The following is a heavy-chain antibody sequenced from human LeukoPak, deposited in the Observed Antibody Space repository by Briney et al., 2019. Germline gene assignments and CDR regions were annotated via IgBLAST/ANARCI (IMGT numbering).Heavy chain of an antibody. D-gene: IGHD1-26*01. Sequence: PSETLSLTCTVSGGSISSSSYYWGWLRQPPGKGLEWIGSIYYSGSTYYNPSLKSRVTISVDTSKKQFSLTLSSVTAADTAVYYCASRSGSYYGGVDYWGQGTLVTVSS. J-gene: IGHJ4*02. CDR2: IYYSGST. CDR1: GGSISSSSYY. CDR3: ASRSGSYYGGVDY. V-gene: IGHV4-39*01.